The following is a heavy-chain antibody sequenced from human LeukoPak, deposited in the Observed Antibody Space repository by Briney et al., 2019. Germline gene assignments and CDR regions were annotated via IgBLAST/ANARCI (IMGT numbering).Heavy chain of an antibody. CDR1: GFTFSHHG. Sequence: PGGSLRLSCAAPGFTFSHHGMNWVRQAPGKGLEWVSGVGPSGARTYYADSVKGRFTVSRDNSKNMVFLQMNSLRAEDTAIYYCAKDDAYLQYDDWGQGTLVTVSS. CDR2: VGPSGART. V-gene: IGHV3-23*01. J-gene: IGHJ4*02. CDR3: AKDDAYLQYDD. D-gene: IGHD5-24*01.